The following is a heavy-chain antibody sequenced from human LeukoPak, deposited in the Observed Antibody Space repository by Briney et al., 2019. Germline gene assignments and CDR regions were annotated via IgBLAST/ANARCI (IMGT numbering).Heavy chain of an antibody. CDR3: ARDGYYGSGKEVVNWFDP. CDR1: GGSISSYY. Sequence: SETLSLTCTVSGGSISSYYWSWIRQPPGKGLEWIGYIYYSGSTNYNPSLKSRVTISVDTSKNQFSLKLSSVTAADTAVYYCARDGYYGSGKEVVNWFDPWGQGTLVTVSS. D-gene: IGHD3-10*01. V-gene: IGHV4-59*12. J-gene: IGHJ5*02. CDR2: IYYSGST.